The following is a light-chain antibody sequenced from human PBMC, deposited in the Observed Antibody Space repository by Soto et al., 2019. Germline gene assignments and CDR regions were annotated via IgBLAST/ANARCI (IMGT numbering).Light chain of an antibody. CDR1: QDIRGA. V-gene: IGKV1-13*02. CDR2: DVS. CDR3: QQFNTHPIT. J-gene: IGKJ5*01. Sequence: AIQLTQSPSSLSASVGDRVTITCRARQDIRGALAWYQQKPGKPPKLLIFDVSSLQGGVPSRFSGSGSGTDFTLTISSLQHEDVAPYYCQQFNTHPITFGHGTRLEIK.